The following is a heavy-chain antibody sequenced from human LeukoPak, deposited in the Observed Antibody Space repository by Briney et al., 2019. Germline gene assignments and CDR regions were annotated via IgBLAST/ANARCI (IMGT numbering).Heavy chain of an antibody. Sequence: GGSLRLSCAASGFTFNSYSMNWVRQAPGKGLEWVSSISISSTYIYYADSVKGRFTISRDNAKKSLYLQMNSLRDEDTALYYCAKDSGSGWNHFDYWGQGTLVTVSS. CDR1: GFTFNSYS. CDR3: AKDSGSGWNHFDY. D-gene: IGHD6-19*01. J-gene: IGHJ4*02. CDR2: ISISSTYI. V-gene: IGHV3-21*04.